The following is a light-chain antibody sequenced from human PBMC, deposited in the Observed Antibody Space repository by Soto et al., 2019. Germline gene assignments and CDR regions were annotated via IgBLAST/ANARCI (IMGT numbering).Light chain of an antibody. CDR2: HVS. CDR3: YSYTTSSTYV. J-gene: IGLJ1*01. CDR1: SSDVGGYNY. Sequence: QSALTQPASVSGSPGQSITISCTGTSSDVGGYNYVSGYQQHPAKVPKLMIYHVSNRPSGVSDRFSGSKSGNTASLTISVLQAEDEADYYCYSYTTSSTYVFGTGTKLTVL. V-gene: IGLV2-14*01.